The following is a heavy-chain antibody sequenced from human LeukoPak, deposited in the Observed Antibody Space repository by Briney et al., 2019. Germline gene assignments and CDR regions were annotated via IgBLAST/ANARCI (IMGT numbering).Heavy chain of an antibody. CDR2: INPSGGSI. CDR3: ERAGSITMIHWAFDI. V-gene: IGHV1-46*01. CDR1: ANTFTNYY. D-gene: IGHD3-22*01. Sequence: SMKLSCKASANTFTNYYVRWVRHAPGQGLEWMGIINPSGGSITYAKKFQGRVTMTRDTSASTVYMELSSLRSADTDIYYCERAGSITMIHWAFDIWGQGTVVIVSS. J-gene: IGHJ3*02.